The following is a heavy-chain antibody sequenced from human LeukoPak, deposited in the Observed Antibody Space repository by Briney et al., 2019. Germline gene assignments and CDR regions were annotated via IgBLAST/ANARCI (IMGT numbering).Heavy chain of an antibody. CDR2: ISAYNGNT. CDR1: GYTFTSYG. J-gene: IGHJ6*03. V-gene: IGHV1-18*01. D-gene: IGHD2-2*01. Sequence: ASVKVSCKASGYTFTSYGISWVRQAPGQGLEWMGWISAYNGNTNCAQKLQGRVTMTTDTSTSTAYMELRSLRSDDTAVYYCARGIPIVVVPAAIRDYYYYYYMDVWGKGTTVTVSS. CDR3: ARGIPIVVVPAAIRDYYYYYYMDV.